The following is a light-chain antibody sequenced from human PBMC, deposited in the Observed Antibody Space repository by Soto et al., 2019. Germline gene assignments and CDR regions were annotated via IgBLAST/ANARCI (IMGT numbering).Light chain of an antibody. J-gene: IGKJ1*01. Sequence: DIVMTQCPDSLAVSLGERATVNCKSGQSVLYSSDNRNYLAWYQQKPGQSPKLLISWASTRESGVPDRFSGSGSGTDFTLTISSLQAEDVAVYFCQQYYTNPRTFGQGTKVEIK. CDR1: QSVLYSSDNRNY. V-gene: IGKV4-1*01. CDR2: WAS. CDR3: QQYYTNPRT.